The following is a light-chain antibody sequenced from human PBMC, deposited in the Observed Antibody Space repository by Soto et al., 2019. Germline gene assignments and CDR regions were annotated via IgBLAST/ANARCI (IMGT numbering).Light chain of an antibody. CDR3: QSYDSSLSRV. CDR1: SSNIGAGYD. J-gene: IGLJ1*01. CDR2: GNS. V-gene: IGLV1-40*01. Sequence: QSVLTQPPSVSGAPGQRVTISCTGSSSNIGAGYDVHWYQQLPGTAPKLLIYGNSNRPSGVPDRFSGSKSGTSASLAITGLQAEDEADYYCQSYDSSLSRVFGTGTQLTVL.